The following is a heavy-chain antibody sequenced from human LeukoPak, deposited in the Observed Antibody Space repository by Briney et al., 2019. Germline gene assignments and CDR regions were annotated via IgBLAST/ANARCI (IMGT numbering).Heavy chain of an antibody. CDR3: ARAGGLGDYDFWSGHYYFDY. V-gene: IGHV1-18*01. Sequence: ASVKVSCKASGYTFTSYGISWVRQAPGQGLEWMGWISAYNGNTNYAQKLQGRVTMTTDTSTSTAYMELRSLRSDDTAVYYCARAGGLGDYDFWSGHYYFDYWGQGTLVTVSS. CDR2: ISAYNGNT. D-gene: IGHD3-3*01. J-gene: IGHJ4*02. CDR1: GYTFTSYG.